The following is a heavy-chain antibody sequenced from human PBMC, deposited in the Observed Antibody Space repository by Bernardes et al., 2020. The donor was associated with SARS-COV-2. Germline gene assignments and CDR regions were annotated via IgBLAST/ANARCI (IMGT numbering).Heavy chain of an antibody. J-gene: IGHJ6*02. CDR1: GDPIRTSDYY. CDR2: RYREGSP. V-gene: IGHV4-39*01. D-gene: IGHD3-9*01. CDR3: ARHVYSYDITGGMDV. Sequence: SETLSLTCSVSGDPIRTSDYYWGWIRRPPGKGLEWMGRRYREGSPYYDPSLKSRVTISADTSKNQFSLKLTSVTSTDTAVYFCARHVYSYDITGGMDVWGQGTTVTVSS.